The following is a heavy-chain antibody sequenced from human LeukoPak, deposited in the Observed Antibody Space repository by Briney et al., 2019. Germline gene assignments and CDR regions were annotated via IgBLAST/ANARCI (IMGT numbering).Heavy chain of an antibody. CDR1: GFTLVTNY. Sequence: GGSLRHSCVPSGFTLVTNYMSWGRPAPGKGLEWVEVIYGGGTTYYADSVKGRFTIFRHNSENTLYFQMNNLRAEDTAVYYCTGGMTTWLWGQGTLVTVSS. D-gene: IGHD2/OR15-2a*01. V-gene: IGHV3-53*04. CDR3: TGGMTTWL. CDR2: IYGGGTT. J-gene: IGHJ4*02.